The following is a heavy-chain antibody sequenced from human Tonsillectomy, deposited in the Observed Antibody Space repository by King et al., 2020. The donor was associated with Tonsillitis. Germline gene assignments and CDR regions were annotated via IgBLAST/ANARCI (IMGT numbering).Heavy chain of an antibody. CDR2: IRRKVYGGTT. CDR1: GFTFVAYA. Sequence: VQLVESGGGLVQPGQSLRLSCTASGFTFVAYAMSWFRQAPGQGLEWVGFIRRKVYGGTTEYAASVKGRFTISRDDSKSIAYLQMNSLKTDDTAVYYCTRGPDSPYYYDSSGYYDAFDIWGQGTMVTVSS. V-gene: IGHV3-49*03. J-gene: IGHJ3*02. D-gene: IGHD3-22*01. CDR3: TRGPDSPYYYDSSGYYDAFDI.